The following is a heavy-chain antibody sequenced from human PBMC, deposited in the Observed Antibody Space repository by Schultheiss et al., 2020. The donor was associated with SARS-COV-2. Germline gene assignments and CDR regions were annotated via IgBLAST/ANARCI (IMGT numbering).Heavy chain of an antibody. D-gene: IGHD3-10*01. CDR3: ARDRGVAGHYYYGMDV. V-gene: IGHV1-69*13. CDR1: GGTFSSYA. Sequence: SVKVSCKASGGTFSSYAISWVRQAPGQGLEWMGGIIPFFGTANYAQKFQGRVTITADESTSTAYMELRSLRSDDTAVYYCARDRGVAGHYYYGMDVWGQGTTVTVSS. CDR2: IIPFFGTA. J-gene: IGHJ6*02.